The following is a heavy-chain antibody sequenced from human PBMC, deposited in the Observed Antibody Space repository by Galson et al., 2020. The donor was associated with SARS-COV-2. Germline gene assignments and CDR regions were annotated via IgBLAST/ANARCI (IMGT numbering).Heavy chain of an antibody. CDR1: GDNVSSNGAV. J-gene: IGHJ6*02. V-gene: IGHV6-1*01. CDR2: TYNRSKWLH. D-gene: IGHD6-13*01. CDR3: TRGSSLGGMDV. Sequence: SQTPSLTCAISGDNVSSNGAVWNWIRHSPPRGLEWLVRTYNRSKWLHDYAASVKSRAGINPDTSKNEFSLQLNSVTPEDTAMYYCTRGSSLGGMDVWGQGTTVTVSS.